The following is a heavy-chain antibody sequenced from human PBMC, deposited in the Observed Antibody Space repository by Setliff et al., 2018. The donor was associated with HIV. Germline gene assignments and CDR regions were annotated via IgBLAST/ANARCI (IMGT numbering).Heavy chain of an antibody. CDR2: INSASGGT. CDR1: GYTFTDYY. Sequence: GASVKVSCKASGYTFTDYYIHWVRQAPGQGLEWMGWINSASGGTNYAQNFQGRVTVTRDTSINTAYVELNSLKSEDTAVYYCAGDYLHVFDIWGQGTMVTVSS. CDR3: AGDYLHVFDI. V-gene: IGHV1-2*02. J-gene: IGHJ3*02.